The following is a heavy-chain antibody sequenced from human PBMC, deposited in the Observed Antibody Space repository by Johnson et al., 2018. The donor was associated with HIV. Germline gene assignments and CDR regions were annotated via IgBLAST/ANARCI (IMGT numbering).Heavy chain of an antibody. J-gene: IGHJ3*01. Sequence: VQLVESGGGLVQPGGSLRLSCSASGFTFSSYGMHWVRQVPGKGLEWVGRIKSKTDGGTTDYAAPVQGRFTISRDDSKNTLYLQINSLRAEDTAVYYCTRVSLPPSYAFDFWGQGTMVTVSS. V-gene: IGHV3-15*01. CDR2: IKSKTDGGTT. CDR3: TRVSLPPSYAFDF. CDR1: GFTFSSYG.